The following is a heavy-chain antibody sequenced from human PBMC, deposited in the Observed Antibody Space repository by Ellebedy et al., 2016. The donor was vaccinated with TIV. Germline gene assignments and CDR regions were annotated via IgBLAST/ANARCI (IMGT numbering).Heavy chain of an antibody. J-gene: IGHJ6*02. CDR3: ARESSGSYYYGMDV. Sequence: GESLKISXAASGFTFSSYGMHWVRQAPGKGLEWVAVIWYDGSNKYYADSVKGRFTISRDNSKNTLYLQMNSLRAEDTAVYYCARESSGSYYYGMDVWGQGTTVTVSS. V-gene: IGHV3-33*08. CDR1: GFTFSSYG. D-gene: IGHD1-26*01. CDR2: IWYDGSNK.